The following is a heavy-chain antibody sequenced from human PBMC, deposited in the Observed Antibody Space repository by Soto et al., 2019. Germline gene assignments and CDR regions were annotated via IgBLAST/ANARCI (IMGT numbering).Heavy chain of an antibody. CDR2: INAGNGNT. CDR1: GYTFTSYA. J-gene: IGHJ4*02. Sequence: ASVKVSCKASGYTFTSYAMHWVRQAPGQRLEWMGWINAGNGNTKYSQKFQGRVTITRDTSASTAYMELSSLRSEDTAVYYCARVGDSSGYYENWGQGTLVTVSS. CDR3: ARVGDSSGYYEN. D-gene: IGHD3-22*01. V-gene: IGHV1-3*01.